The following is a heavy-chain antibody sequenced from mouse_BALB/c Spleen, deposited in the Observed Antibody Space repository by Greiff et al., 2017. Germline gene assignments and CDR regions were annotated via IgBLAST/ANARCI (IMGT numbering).Heavy chain of an antibody. D-gene: IGHD2-1*01. V-gene: IGHV5-17*02. Sequence: DVMLVESGGGLVQPGGSRKLSCAASGFTFSSFGMHWVRQAPEKGLEWVAYISSGSSTIYYADTVKGRFTISRDNPKNTLFLQMTSLRSEDTAMYYCAREGDGNYDFDYWGQGTTLTVSS. CDR2: ISSGSSTI. CDR1: GFTFSSFG. CDR3: AREGDGNYDFDY. J-gene: IGHJ2*01.